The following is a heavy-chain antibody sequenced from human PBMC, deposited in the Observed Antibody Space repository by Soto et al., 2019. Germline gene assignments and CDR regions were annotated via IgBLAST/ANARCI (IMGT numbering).Heavy chain of an antibody. D-gene: IGHD1-26*01. Sequence: QVQLVESGGGVVQPGRSLRLSCAASGFTFSAYTMHWVRQPPGKGLEWVAVISYDGNNERYTDPVKGRFTVSRDNSKSTLYLQMNSLKSEDTAAYYCARDGYSGRSDDYDIWGQGTMVTASS. CDR1: GFTFSAYT. CDR3: ARDGYSGRSDDYDI. V-gene: IGHV3-30-3*01. CDR2: ISYDGNNE. J-gene: IGHJ3*02.